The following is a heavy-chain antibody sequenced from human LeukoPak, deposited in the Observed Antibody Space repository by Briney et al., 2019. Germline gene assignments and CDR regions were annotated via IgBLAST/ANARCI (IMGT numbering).Heavy chain of an antibody. CDR3: ARVYGDSGTPYFDY. D-gene: IGHD4-17*01. V-gene: IGHV4-39*07. Sequence: PSETLSLTCTVSGGSISSSSYYWGWIRQPPGKGLEWIGSIYYSGSTYYNPSLKSRVTISVDTSKNQFSLKLSSVTAADTAVYYCARVYGDSGTPYFDYWGQGTLVTVS. CDR2: IYYSGST. J-gene: IGHJ4*02. CDR1: GGSISSSSYY.